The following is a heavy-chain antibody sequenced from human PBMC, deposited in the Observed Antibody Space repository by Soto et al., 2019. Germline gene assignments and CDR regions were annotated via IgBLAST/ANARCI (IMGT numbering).Heavy chain of an antibody. J-gene: IGHJ6*02. D-gene: IGHD2-2*01. Sequence: QVHLEESGGGVVQPGGSLRLSCAGSGFDFSGYTIHWVRQAPGKGLEWVAVISYDGSDKYYADSVKGRFTISRDNAKKTLYLQMNSLRIEDTAVDDCARVDCSTTTCYYYGVDVGGQGTTVTVSS. CDR1: GFDFSGYT. V-gene: IGHV3-30-3*01. CDR3: ARVDCSTTTCYYYGVDV. CDR2: ISYDGSDK.